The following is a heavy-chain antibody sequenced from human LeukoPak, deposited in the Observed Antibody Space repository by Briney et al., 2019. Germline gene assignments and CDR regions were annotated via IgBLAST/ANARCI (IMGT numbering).Heavy chain of an antibody. V-gene: IGHV3-21*01. CDR1: GFTFSSYS. J-gene: IGHJ6*03. Sequence: GGSLRLSCAASGFTFSSYSMNWVRQAPGKGLEWVPSISSSSSYIYYADSVKGRFTISRDNAKNSLYLQMNSLRAEDTAVYYCAREKGAVAGIHYYYYMDGWGKGTTVTVSS. D-gene: IGHD6-19*01. CDR3: AREKGAVAGIHYYYYMDG. CDR2: ISSSSSYI.